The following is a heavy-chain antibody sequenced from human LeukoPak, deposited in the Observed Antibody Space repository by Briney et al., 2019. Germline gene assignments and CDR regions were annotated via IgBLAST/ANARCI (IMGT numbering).Heavy chain of an antibody. D-gene: IGHD6-13*01. V-gene: IGHV3-30-3*01. CDR1: GFTFSSYA. CDR3: AKAIAAADYYFDY. J-gene: IGHJ4*02. Sequence: GGSLRLSCAASGFTFSSYAMHWVRQAPGKGLEWVAVISYDGSNKYYADSVKGRFTISRDNSKNTLHLQMNSLRAEDTAVYYCAKAIAAADYYFDYWGQGTLVTVSS. CDR2: ISYDGSNK.